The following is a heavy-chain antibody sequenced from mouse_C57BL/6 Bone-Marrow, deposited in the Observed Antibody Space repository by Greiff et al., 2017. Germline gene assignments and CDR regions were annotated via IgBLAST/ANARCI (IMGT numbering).Heavy chain of an antibody. Sequence: VQLQQPGAELVKPGASVKLSCKASGYTFTSYWMHWVKQRPGQGLEWIGMIHPNSGSTNYNEKFKSKATLTVDKSSSTAYMQLSSLTSEDSAVYYCARWYGNFLYYYAMDYWGQGTSVTVSS. CDR3: ARWYGNFLYYYAMDY. J-gene: IGHJ4*01. CDR1: GYTFTSYW. D-gene: IGHD2-10*02. CDR2: IHPNSGST. V-gene: IGHV1-64*01.